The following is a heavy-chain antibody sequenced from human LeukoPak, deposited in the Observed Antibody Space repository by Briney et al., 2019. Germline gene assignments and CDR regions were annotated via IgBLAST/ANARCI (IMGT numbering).Heavy chain of an antibody. CDR1: GGSFSGYY. CDR3: ARGPGATLGRFDY. Sequence: SETLSLTCAVYGGSFSGYYWSWIRQPPGKGLEWIGEINHSGSTNYNPSLKSRVTISVDTSKNQFSLKLSSVTAADTVVYYCARGPGATLGRFDYWGQGTLVTVSS. V-gene: IGHV4-34*01. D-gene: IGHD1-26*01. J-gene: IGHJ4*02. CDR2: INHSGST.